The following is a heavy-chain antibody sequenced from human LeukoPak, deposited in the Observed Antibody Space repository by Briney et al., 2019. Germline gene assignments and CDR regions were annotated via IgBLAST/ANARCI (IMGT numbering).Heavy chain of an antibody. CDR3: ARHQGYYDSSGHNPRIDY. D-gene: IGHD3-22*01. Sequence: GESLKISCKVSGYSFPSYWNTWVRQVPGKGLEWMGRIAPSDSYTNYNPSFEGHVTMSVEKSITTDYLQWSSLKASDTAMYYCARHQGYYDSSGHNPRIDYWGQGTLVTVSS. CDR1: GYSFPSYW. V-gene: IGHV5-10-1*01. CDR2: IAPSDSYT. J-gene: IGHJ4*02.